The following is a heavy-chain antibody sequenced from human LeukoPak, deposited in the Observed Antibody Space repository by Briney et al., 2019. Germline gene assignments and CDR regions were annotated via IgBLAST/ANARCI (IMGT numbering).Heavy chain of an antibody. CDR1: GYSISSGYY. CDR3: AVDEGSCDY. J-gene: IGHJ4*02. CDR2: IYHSGST. V-gene: IGHV4-38-2*01. Sequence: KPSETLSLICAVSGYSISSGYYWGWIRQPPGKGLEWIGSIYHSGSTYYNPSLKSRVTISVDTSKNQFSLKLSSVTAADTAVYYCAVDEGSCDYWGQGTLVTVSS.